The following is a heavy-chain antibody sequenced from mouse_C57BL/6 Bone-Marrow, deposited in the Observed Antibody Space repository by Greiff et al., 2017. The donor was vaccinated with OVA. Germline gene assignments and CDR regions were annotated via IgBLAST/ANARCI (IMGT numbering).Heavy chain of an antibody. D-gene: IGHD2-5*01. CDR2: IDPENGDT. CDR3: TRGGSNYDAMDY. Sequence: VQLQQSGAELVRPGASVKLSCTASGFNIKDDYMHWVKQRPEQGLEWIGWIDPENGDTEYASKFQGKATITADTSSNTAYLQLSSLTSEDTAVYYCTRGGSNYDAMDYWGQGTSVTVSS. CDR1: GFNIKDDY. V-gene: IGHV14-4*01. J-gene: IGHJ4*01.